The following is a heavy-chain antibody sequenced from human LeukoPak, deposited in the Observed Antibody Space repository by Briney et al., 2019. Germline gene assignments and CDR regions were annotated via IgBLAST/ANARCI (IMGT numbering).Heavy chain of an antibody. Sequence: GESLKISCKGSGYSFSNYWIGWVRQMPGKGLEWMGIIYPGDSNTRYSPSFQGQVTIPADKSISTAYLQWTSLKDSDTAMYYCAREQWLGTYFDAFNIWGQGTMVTVSS. J-gene: IGHJ3*02. CDR1: GYSFSNYW. D-gene: IGHD6-19*01. V-gene: IGHV5-51*01. CDR2: IYPGDSNT. CDR3: AREQWLGTYFDAFNI.